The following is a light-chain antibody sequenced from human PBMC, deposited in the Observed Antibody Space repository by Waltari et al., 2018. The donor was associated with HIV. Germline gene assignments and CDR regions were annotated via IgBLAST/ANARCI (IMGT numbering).Light chain of an antibody. V-gene: IGKV1D-12*01. CDR2: ATV. Sequence: SELQQSPASVSASVGVRVIITCRASQDINTWLAWYQQKPGKAPKLLIYATVNLQNGVPSRFSGSGSGTEFTLSITNLQPDDFATYYCQQSKSFPYTFGQGTNVEIK. J-gene: IGKJ2*01. CDR3: QQSKSFPYT. CDR1: QDINTW.